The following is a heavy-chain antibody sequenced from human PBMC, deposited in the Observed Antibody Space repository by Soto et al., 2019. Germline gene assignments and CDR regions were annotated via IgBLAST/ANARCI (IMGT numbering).Heavy chain of an antibody. J-gene: IGHJ4*02. Sequence: QVQLVQSGAEVKKPGSSVKVSCKASGGTFSSYAISWVRQAPGQGLEWMGGIIPIFGTANYAQKFQGRVTITADESRSTAYMELSSLRSEDTAVYYCASAGYCSGGSCYSSFNSPSYCGQGTLVTVSS. D-gene: IGHD2-15*01. CDR2: IIPIFGTA. V-gene: IGHV1-69*01. CDR3: ASAGYCSGGSCYSSFNSPSY. CDR1: GGTFSSYA.